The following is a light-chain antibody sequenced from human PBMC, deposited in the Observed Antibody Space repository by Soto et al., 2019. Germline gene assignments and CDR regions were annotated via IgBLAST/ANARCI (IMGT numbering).Light chain of an antibody. CDR3: YSYANSTTSLYI. V-gene: IGLV2-23*02. CDR1: SSDVGSYNL. Sequence: QSALTQPASVSGSPGQSITISCTGTSSDVGSYNLVSWYQQHPGKAPKLMIYEVTKRPSGVSNRFSGSKSGNTASLTISGLQAEDEADYYCYSYANSTTSLYICAPGTKVTVL. CDR2: EVT. J-gene: IGLJ1*01.